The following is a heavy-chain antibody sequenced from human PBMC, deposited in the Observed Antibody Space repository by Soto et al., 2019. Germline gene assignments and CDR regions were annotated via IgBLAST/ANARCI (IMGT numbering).Heavy chain of an antibody. CDR1: GYTFSNFC. Sequence: PGESLKIAGQCSGYTFSNFCIGWVLQLPGQGLEWMGIIYPGDHETRYSPSFLGKVTISAEKSINTAYLQWSSLEASDSAFYFCARSRRSSPYFDVWGQGALVTVSS. V-gene: IGHV5-51*01. CDR3: ARSRRSSPYFDV. CDR2: IYPGDHET. D-gene: IGHD6-13*01. J-gene: IGHJ4*02.